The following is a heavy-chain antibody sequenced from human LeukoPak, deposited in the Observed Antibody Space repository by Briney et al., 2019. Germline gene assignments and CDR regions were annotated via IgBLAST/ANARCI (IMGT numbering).Heavy chain of an antibody. CDR2: INPNSGGT. CDR1: GYAFTDFY. J-gene: IGHJ4*02. D-gene: IGHD3-10*01. V-gene: IGHV1-2*02. CDR3: ARDLDYGSGSFSN. Sequence: ASVKVSFKASGYAFTDFYIHWVRQAPGQGLEWMGWINPNSGGTTYAQKFQGRVTMTTDTSISTAYLELNSLRSDDTAVYYCARDLDYGSGSFSNWGQGAIVTVSS.